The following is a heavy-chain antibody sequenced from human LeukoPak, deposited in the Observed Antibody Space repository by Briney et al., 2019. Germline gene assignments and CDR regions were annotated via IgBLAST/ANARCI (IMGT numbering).Heavy chain of an antibody. Sequence: SETLSLTCTVSGXSISSYYWSWIRQPPGKGLEWIGYIYCSGSTNYNPSLKSRVTISVDTSKNQFSLKLSSVTAADTAVYYCARELEYCSSTSCYENWFDPWGQGTLVTVSS. D-gene: IGHD2-2*01. J-gene: IGHJ5*02. V-gene: IGHV4-59*01. CDR1: GXSISSYY. CDR3: ARELEYCSSTSCYENWFDP. CDR2: IYCSGST.